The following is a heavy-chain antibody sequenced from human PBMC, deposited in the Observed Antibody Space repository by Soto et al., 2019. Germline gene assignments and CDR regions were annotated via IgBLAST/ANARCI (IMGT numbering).Heavy chain of an antibody. CDR1: GYTFTSYG. J-gene: IGHJ6*02. CDR3: AREVGSGSSYYGMDV. Sequence: ASVKVSCKASGYTFTSYGISWVRQAPGQGLEWMGWISAYNGNTNYAQKLQGRVTMTTDTSTSTAYMELRSLRSDDTAVYYCAREVGSGSSYYGMDVWGQGTTVTVSS. V-gene: IGHV1-18*01. CDR2: ISAYNGNT. D-gene: IGHD1-26*01.